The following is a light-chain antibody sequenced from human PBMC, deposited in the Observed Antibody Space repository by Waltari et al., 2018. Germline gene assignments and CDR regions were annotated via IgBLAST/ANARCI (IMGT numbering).Light chain of an antibody. CDR1: WDINNY. V-gene: IGKV1-33*01. CDR2: DAS. CDR3: QHYDGVPPWT. J-gene: IGKJ1*01. Sequence: IQMTQSPSSLSASVGDRVTITCQASWDINNYLNWYQQKPGKAPKLLIYDASTLETGVPSRFSGSGSGTDFVFTISRLQPEDIATYYCQHYDGVPPWTFGQGTRVDFK.